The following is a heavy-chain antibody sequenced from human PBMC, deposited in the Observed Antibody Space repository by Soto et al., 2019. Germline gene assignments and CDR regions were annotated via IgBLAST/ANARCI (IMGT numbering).Heavy chain of an antibody. CDR1: GYNLTPYG. CDR3: AVPRIASSGGICYCDH. V-gene: IGHV1-18*01. CDR2: ISANSSNT. J-gene: IGHJ4*02. Sequence: QIQLVQSGGEGKKPGASVKVSCKASGYNLTPYGLTWVRQGPGQGLEWLGWISANSSNTNYAPKFQGRVTMTTDTSTGTGYVELRGLRSDDTAVYYCAVPRIASSGGICYCDHWGKGTLVTVSS. D-gene: IGHD2-15*01.